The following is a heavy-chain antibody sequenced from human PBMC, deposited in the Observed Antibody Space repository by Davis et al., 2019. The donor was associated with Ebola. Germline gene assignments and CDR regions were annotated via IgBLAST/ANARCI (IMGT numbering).Heavy chain of an antibody. CDR1: GYTFTSYG. CDR2: ISAYNGNT. Sequence: AASVKVSCKASGYTFTSYGISWVRQAPGQGLEWMGWISAYNGNTNYAQKLQGRVTMTTDTSTSTSYMELRSLRSDDTAVYYCARDRGYSSGWYTRYWGQGTLVTVSS. J-gene: IGHJ4*02. V-gene: IGHV1-18*01. CDR3: ARDRGYSSGWYTRY. D-gene: IGHD6-19*01.